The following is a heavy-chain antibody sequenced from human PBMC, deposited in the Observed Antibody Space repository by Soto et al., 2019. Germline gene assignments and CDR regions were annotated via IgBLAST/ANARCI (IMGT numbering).Heavy chain of an antibody. J-gene: IGHJ4*02. D-gene: IGHD1-26*01. Sequence: ASVKVSFKASGGTFTSYDISWVRQATGQGLEWMGWMNPNSGNTGYAQKFQGRVTMTRNTSISTAYMELSSLRSEDTAVYYCAREKVGAVDYWGQGTLVTVSS. V-gene: IGHV1-8*01. CDR3: AREKVGAVDY. CDR2: MNPNSGNT. CDR1: GGTFTSYD.